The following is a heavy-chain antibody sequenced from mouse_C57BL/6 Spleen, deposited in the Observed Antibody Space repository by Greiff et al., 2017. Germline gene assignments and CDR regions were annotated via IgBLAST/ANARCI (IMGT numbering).Heavy chain of an antibody. D-gene: IGHD4-1*01. Sequence: EVKLVESEGGLVQPGSSMKLSCTASGFTFSDYYMAWVRQVPEKGLEWVANINYDGSSTYYLDSLKSRFIISRDNAKNILYLQMSSLKSEDTATYYCAREGGTGHWYYDVWGTGTTVTVSS. V-gene: IGHV5-16*01. CDR3: AREGGTGHWYYDV. CDR1: GFTFSDYY. J-gene: IGHJ1*03. CDR2: INYDGSST.